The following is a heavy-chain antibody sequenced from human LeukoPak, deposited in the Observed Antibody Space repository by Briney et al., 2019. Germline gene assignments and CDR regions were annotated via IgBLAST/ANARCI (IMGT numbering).Heavy chain of an antibody. V-gene: IGHV1-2*02. CDR1: GYTFTAYF. CDR2: LSPNSGGT. Sequence: ASVKVSCKASGYTFTAYFIHWVRQAPGQGLEWMGWLSPNSGGTDYPQKFQGRVTMTRDTSISTAYMELSTLRSDDAAVYFCARGAGGYSYGFDYWGQGTLVTVSS. CDR3: ARGAGGYSYGFDY. D-gene: IGHD5-18*01. J-gene: IGHJ4*02.